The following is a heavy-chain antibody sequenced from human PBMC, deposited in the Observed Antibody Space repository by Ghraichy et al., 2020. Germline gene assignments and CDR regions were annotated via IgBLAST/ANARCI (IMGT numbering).Heavy chain of an antibody. CDR2: IDHSGSK. V-gene: IGHV4-38-2*02. J-gene: IGHJ6*02. CDR1: GYFISSGYY. CDR3: ARAGAAGRYYYYGMDV. D-gene: IGHD6-13*01. Sequence: LSLTCTVSGYFISSGYYWGWIRQPPGKGLEWIGSIDHSGSKYYNPSLKSRVTITIDTSKNQFSLKLRSVTAADTAVYYCARAGAAGRYYYYGMDVWGQGTTVTVSS.